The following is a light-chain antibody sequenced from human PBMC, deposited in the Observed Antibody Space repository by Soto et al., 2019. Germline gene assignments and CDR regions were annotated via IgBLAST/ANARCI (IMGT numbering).Light chain of an antibody. J-gene: IGKJ2*01. V-gene: IGKV1-5*01. CDR1: QSINVR. Sequence: DIQMTQSPSTLSASIGDRVTITCRASQSINVRLAWYQQKPGRPPKLLIYDVSFLESGVPSRFSGSGSGTDFNLTISSLRPDDFATFYCQQYKVYPYTFGQGTRL. CDR2: DVS. CDR3: QQYKVYPYT.